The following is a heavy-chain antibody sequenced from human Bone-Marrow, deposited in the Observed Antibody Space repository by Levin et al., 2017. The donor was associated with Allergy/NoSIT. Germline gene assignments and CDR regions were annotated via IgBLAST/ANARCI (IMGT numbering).Heavy chain of an antibody. J-gene: IGHJ6*02. V-gene: IGHV3-72*01. CDR1: GITFSDHH. D-gene: IGHD1-1*01. Sequence: GESLKISCAASGITFSDHHMDWVRQAPGKGLEWVGRIRNKANGYTTEYATSVEGRFVVSRDDSRSSLFLQMNSLKTDDTAVYYCALTTQYNYADYGLDVWGQGTTVTVSS. CDR2: IRNKANGYTT. CDR3: ALTTQYNYADYGLDV.